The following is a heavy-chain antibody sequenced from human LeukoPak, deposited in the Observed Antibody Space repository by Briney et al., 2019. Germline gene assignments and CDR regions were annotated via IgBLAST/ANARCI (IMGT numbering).Heavy chain of an antibody. Sequence: GGSLRLSCAASGFTFSSNGMHWVRQAPGKGLEWVAVISYDGTNKYYADSVQGRFTISRDNSKNMLYLQMNSLRVEDTAVYYCARDDYGDYGLLDYWGQGTLVTVSS. V-gene: IGHV3-30*03. CDR2: ISYDGTNK. D-gene: IGHD4-17*01. J-gene: IGHJ4*02. CDR3: ARDDYGDYGLLDY. CDR1: GFTFSSNG.